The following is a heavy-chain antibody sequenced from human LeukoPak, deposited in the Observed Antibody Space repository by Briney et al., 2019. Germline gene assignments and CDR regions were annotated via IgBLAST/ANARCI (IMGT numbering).Heavy chain of an antibody. CDR3: ARGLGDDSSGYVYYFDY. V-gene: IGHV4-34*01. CDR1: GGSFSGYY. J-gene: IGHJ4*02. Sequence: PSETLSLTCAVYGGSFSGYYWSWIRQPPGKGLEWIGEINHSGSTNYNPSLKSRVTISVDTSKNQFSLKLSSVTAADTAVYYRARGLGDDSSGYVYYFDYWGQGTLVTASS. CDR2: INHSGST. D-gene: IGHD3-22*01.